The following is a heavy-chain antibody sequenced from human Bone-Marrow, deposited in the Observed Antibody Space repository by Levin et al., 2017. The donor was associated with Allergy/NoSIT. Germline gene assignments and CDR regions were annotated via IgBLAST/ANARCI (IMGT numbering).Heavy chain of an antibody. CDR2: IKYSGDT. V-gene: IGHV4-34*01. CDR3: ARDFERGAHFDY. CDR1: DGSLSDYY. J-gene: IGHJ4*02. D-gene: IGHD3-16*01. Sequence: ASETLSLTCGVYDGSLSDYYWTWIRQTPGKGLEWIGEIKYSGDTNYNPSLKSRVTISLDNYKNHFSLRVSSVTAADTAVYYCARDFERGAHFDYWGQGILVTVSS.